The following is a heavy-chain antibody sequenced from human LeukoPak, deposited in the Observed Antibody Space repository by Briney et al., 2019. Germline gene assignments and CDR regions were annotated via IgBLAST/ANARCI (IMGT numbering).Heavy chain of an antibody. Sequence: GGSLRLSCAASGFTFTHYGMNWVRQAPGKGLEWVSGLTSSGASTYYADSVKGRFTISRDNSKNTVYLQINSLTAEDTAVYYCAKRIAVAGTHDAFDIWGQGTMVTVSS. CDR2: LTSSGAST. V-gene: IGHV3-23*01. CDR3: AKRIAVAGTHDAFDI. J-gene: IGHJ3*02. CDR1: GFTFTHYG. D-gene: IGHD6-19*01.